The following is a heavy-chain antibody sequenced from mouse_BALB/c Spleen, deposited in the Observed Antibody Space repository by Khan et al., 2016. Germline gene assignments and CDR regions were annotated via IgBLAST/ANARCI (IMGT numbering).Heavy chain of an antibody. CDR2: INPNNGAT. CDR3: ASDGYVN. CDR1: GYSFTAYY. Sequence: VQLQQSDPDLVKPGASVKISCKASGYSFTAYYMYWVKQSHGKSLEWIGRINPNNGATTFNQKFKGKAILTVDKSSTTAYMELRSLASEDSAVYYCASDGYVNWGQGTTLTVSS. D-gene: IGHD2-3*01. V-gene: IGHV1-18*01. J-gene: IGHJ2*01.